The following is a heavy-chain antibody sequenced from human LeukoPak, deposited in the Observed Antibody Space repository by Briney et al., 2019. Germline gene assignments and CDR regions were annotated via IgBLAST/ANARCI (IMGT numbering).Heavy chain of an antibody. Sequence: GGSLRLSCAASGFTFSSYSMNWVRQAPGKGLEWVSSISSSSSYIYYADSVKGRFTISRDNAKNSLYLEMNSLKAEDTAVYYCARSRGPNTFGGVHDYWGQGTLVTVSS. CDR3: ARSRGPNTFGGVHDY. CDR2: ISSSSSYI. J-gene: IGHJ4*02. CDR1: GFTFSSYS. V-gene: IGHV3-21*01. D-gene: IGHD3-16*01.